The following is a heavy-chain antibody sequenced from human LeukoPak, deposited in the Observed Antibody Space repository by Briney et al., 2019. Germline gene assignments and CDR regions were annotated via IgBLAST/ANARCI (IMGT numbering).Heavy chain of an antibody. CDR1: GYTFTSYG. CDR3: ARSGQLVYYYYGMDV. Sequence: ASVKVSCKASGYTFTSYGISWVRQAPGQGLEWMGWISAYNGNTNYAQKLQGRVTMTTDTSTSTAYMELRSLRSDDTAVYYCARSGQLVYYYYGMDVWGQGTTVTVSS. J-gene: IGHJ6*02. D-gene: IGHD6-6*01. V-gene: IGHV1-18*01. CDR2: ISAYNGNT.